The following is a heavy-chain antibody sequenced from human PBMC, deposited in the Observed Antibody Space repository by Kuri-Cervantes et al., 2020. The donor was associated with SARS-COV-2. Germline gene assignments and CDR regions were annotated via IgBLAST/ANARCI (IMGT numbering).Heavy chain of an antibody. J-gene: IGHJ6*03. D-gene: IGHD3-10*01. Sequence: SETLSLTCAAYGGSFSGYYWSWIRQPPGKGLEWIGEINHSGSTNYNPSLKSRVTISVDTSKNQFSLKLSSVTAADTAVYYCARDPSDYGSGSNYYMDVWGKGTTVTVSS. CDR1: GGSFSGYY. CDR3: ARDPSDYGSGSNYYMDV. V-gene: IGHV4-34*01. CDR2: INHSGST.